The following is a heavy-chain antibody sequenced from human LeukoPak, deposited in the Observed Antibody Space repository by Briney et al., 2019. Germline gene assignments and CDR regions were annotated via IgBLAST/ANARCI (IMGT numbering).Heavy chain of an antibody. D-gene: IGHD6-13*01. CDR2: IYYSGST. V-gene: IGHV4-39*07. CDR3: ARGDSSSLGYYGMDV. Sequence: SETLSLTCTVSGGSISSSSYYWGWIRQPPGKGLEWIGSIYYSGSTYYNPSLKSRVTISVDTSKNQFSLKLSSVTAADTAVYYCARGDSSSLGYYGMDVWGQGTTVTVSS. J-gene: IGHJ6*02. CDR1: GGSISSSSYY.